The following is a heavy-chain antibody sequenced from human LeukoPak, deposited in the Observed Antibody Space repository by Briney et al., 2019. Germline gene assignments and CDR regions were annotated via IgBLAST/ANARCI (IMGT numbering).Heavy chain of an antibody. CDR1: GGTFSSYA. CDR3: ARVAGRVTTRFDY. D-gene: IGHD6-13*01. J-gene: IGHJ4*02. Sequence: ASVKVSCKASGGTFSSYAISWVRQAPGQGLEWMGGIIPIFGTANYAQKLQGRVTMTTDTSTSTAYMELRSLRSDDTAVYYCARVAGRVTTRFDYWGQGTLVTVSS. CDR2: IIPIFGTA. V-gene: IGHV1-69*05.